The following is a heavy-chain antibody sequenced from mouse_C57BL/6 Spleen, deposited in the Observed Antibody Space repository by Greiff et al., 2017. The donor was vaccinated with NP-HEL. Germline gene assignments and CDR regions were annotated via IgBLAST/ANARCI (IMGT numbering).Heavy chain of an antibody. CDR1: GFNIKDYY. Sequence: VQLQQSGAELVKPGASVQLSCTASGFNIKDYYMHWVKQRTEQGLEWIGRIDPEDGETNYAQKFQGKATITADTSSNTAYLQLSSLTSEDTAVYYCASSDYYYAMDYWGQGTSVTVSS. D-gene: IGHD2-4*01. CDR3: ASSDYYYAMDY. CDR2: IDPEDGET. J-gene: IGHJ4*01. V-gene: IGHV14-2*01.